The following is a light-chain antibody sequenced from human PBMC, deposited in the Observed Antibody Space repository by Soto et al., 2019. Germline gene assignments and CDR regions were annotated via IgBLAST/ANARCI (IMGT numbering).Light chain of an antibody. J-gene: IGKJ3*01. CDR2: RAS. V-gene: IGKV1-5*03. Sequence: DLQMTQSPSTLSASVGDRVNITCRASQSINGWLAWYQQKPGKAPKLLISRASDLQTGVPSRFSGRGAGTEFTLTISRQQTDDFATYHCQQYNSYVFAFGPGTKVDVK. CDR3: QQYNSYVFA. CDR1: QSINGW.